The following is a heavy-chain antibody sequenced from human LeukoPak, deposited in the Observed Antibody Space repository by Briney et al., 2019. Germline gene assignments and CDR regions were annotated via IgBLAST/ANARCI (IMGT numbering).Heavy chain of an antibody. CDR1: GFTFSSYG. CDR3: AKDRRYCSSISCLRGYYGMDV. CDR2: IPYDGSNK. J-gene: IGHJ6*02. Sequence: PGGSLRLSCAASGFTFSSYGMHWVRQAPGKGLEWVAVIPYDGSNKYYADSVKGRFTISRDNSKNTLYLQMNSLRAEDTAVYYCAKDRRYCSSISCLRGYYGMDVWGQGTTVTVSS. D-gene: IGHD2-2*01. V-gene: IGHV3-30*18.